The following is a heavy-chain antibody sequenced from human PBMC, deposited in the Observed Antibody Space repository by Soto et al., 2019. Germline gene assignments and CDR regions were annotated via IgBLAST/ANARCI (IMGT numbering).Heavy chain of an antibody. J-gene: IGHJ4*02. Sequence: QVQLQESGPGLVKPSETLSLTCTVSGDSISGYHWNWIRQPPGKGVEWIGYIHNSGSTTYNSSLKSRVTISIDTSKKQSSLKLTSVTAADTAVYYCARDPVDGYDFFDYWGQGTLVTVSS. D-gene: IGHD5-12*01. CDR1: GDSISGYH. CDR2: IHNSGST. CDR3: ARDPVDGYDFFDY. V-gene: IGHV4-59*01.